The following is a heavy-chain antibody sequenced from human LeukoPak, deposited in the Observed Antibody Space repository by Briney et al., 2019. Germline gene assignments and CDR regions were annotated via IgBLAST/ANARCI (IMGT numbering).Heavy chain of an antibody. CDR1: GGSVSSSSYY. V-gene: IGHV4-39*02. D-gene: IGHD4-23*01. J-gene: IGHJ6*02. CDR3: ARDDYGGYYYGMDV. CDR2: IYYSWST. Sequence: PSETLSLTCTVSGGSVSSSSYYWGWIRQPPGKGLEWIVTIYYSWSTYHNPSLKSRVTISVDTSKNQFSLKLTSVTAADTAVYYCARDDYGGYYYGMDVWGQGTTVTVSS.